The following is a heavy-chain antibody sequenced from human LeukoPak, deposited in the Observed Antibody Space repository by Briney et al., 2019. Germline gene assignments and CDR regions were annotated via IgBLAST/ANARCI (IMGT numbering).Heavy chain of an antibody. V-gene: IGHV3-23*01. D-gene: IGHD3-3*01. CDR3: AKGVEGWSGYQDYDY. CDR2: ISGSGGST. Sequence: PGGSLRLSCAASGVTFRSYAMSWVRQAPGKELQWVSTISGSGGSTYYADSVKGRFTISRDNSKNTLYLQMNSLRVEDTAVYYCAKGVEGWSGYQDYDYWGQGTLVTVSS. CDR1: GVTFRSYA. J-gene: IGHJ4*02.